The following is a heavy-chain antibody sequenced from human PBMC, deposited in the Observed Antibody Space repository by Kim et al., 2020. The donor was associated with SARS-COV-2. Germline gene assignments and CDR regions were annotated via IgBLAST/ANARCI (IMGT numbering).Heavy chain of an antibody. V-gene: IGHV1-69*13. D-gene: IGHD1-26*01. J-gene: IGHJ4*02. Sequence: SVKVSCKASGGTFSSYPISWVRQAPGQGLEWMGGIIPIFDTANYAQKFQGRVTITADESTSTAYMELSSLRSEETALYYCARGGSYYYFDSWGQGTLVTVSS. CDR3: ARGGSYYYFDS. CDR2: IIPIFDTA. CDR1: GGTFSSYP.